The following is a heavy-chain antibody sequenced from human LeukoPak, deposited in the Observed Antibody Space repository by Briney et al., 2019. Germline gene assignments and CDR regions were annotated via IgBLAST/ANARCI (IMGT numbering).Heavy chain of an antibody. D-gene: IGHD1-26*01. V-gene: IGHV1-2*02. CDR2: INPNSGGT. Sequence: ASVKVSCKASGYTFTSYYMHWVRQAPGQGLEWMGWINPNSGGTNYAQKFQGRVTMTRDTSISTAYMELSRLRSDDTAVYYCARDSSVGATSTTNFDYWGQGTLVTVSS. CDR3: ARDSSVGATSTTNFDY. CDR1: GYTFTSYY. J-gene: IGHJ4*02.